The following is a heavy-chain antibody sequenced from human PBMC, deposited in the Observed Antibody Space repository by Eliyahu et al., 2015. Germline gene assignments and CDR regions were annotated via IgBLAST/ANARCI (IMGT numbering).Heavy chain of an antibody. V-gene: IGHV1-69*01. CDR3: ARDPNYFDTFGWPDGWFDP. D-gene: IGHD3-22*01. CDR2: IVPGIGTT. Sequence: QVQLVQSGAEVKKPGSSVKVSCKVSGDTFSNXAINWVRXAPGQGLEWVGGIVPGIGTTNNAQKFQGRVTLTADDSTTTVYMELSSLRHDDTAVYFCARDPNYFDTFGWPDGWFDPWGQGTQVSVSS. J-gene: IGHJ5*02. CDR1: GDTFSNXA.